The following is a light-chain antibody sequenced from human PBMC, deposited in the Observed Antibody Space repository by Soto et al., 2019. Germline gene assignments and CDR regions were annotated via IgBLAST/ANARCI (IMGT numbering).Light chain of an antibody. CDR1: QSISSW. J-gene: IGKJ1*01. V-gene: IGKV1-5*03. CDR2: KAS. Sequence: DIQITQSPSTLSASVVDRVTITCRASQSISSWLAWYQQKPGKAPKLLIYKASSLESGVPSRFSGSGSVTEFTLTISSLQPDDFATYYCQQYNSYSRTFGQGTKVEIK. CDR3: QQYNSYSRT.